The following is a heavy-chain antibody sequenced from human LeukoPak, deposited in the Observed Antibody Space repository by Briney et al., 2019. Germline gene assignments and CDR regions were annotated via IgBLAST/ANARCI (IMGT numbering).Heavy chain of an antibody. CDR2: INPSGGSP. Sequence: ASVKVSCKAAGYTFTSYYMHWQRQAPGQGLEWMGIINPSGGSPTYAQNFQGRVTMTRDTSTSTVYMDLRSLRTEDTAVYYCARVSVAATYFRAFDIWGQGTFVTVSS. CDR3: ARVSVAATYFRAFDI. D-gene: IGHD1-26*01. V-gene: IGHV1-46*01. J-gene: IGHJ3*02. CDR1: GYTFTSYY.